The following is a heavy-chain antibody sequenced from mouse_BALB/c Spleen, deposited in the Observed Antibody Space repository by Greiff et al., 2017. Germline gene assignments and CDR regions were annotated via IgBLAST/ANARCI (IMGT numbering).Heavy chain of an antibody. D-gene: IGHD1-1*01. CDR1: GFTFSSYA. CDR2: LSSGGSYT. CDR3: ASTYYGSSPAWFAY. V-gene: IGHV5-9-4*01. Sequence: EVMLVESGGGLVKPGGSLKLSCAASGFTFSSYAMSWVRQSPEKRLEWVAELSSGGSYTYYPDTVTGRFTISRDNAKNTLYLEMSSLRSEDTDMYYCASTYYGSSPAWFAYWGQGTLVTVSA. J-gene: IGHJ3*01.